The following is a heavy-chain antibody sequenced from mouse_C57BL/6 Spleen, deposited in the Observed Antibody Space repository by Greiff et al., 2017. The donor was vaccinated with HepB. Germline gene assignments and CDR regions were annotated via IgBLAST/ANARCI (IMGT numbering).Heavy chain of an antibody. D-gene: IGHD1-1*01. Sequence: VQLQQPGAELVRPGTSVKLSCKASGYTFTSYWMHWVKQRPGQGLEWIGVIDPSDSYTNYNQKFKGKATLTVDTSSSTAYMQLSSLTSEDSAVYYCATYYYGSSPPYWGQGTLVTVSA. J-gene: IGHJ3*01. CDR2: IDPSDSYT. V-gene: IGHV1-59*01. CDR1: GYTFTSYW. CDR3: ATYYYGSSPPY.